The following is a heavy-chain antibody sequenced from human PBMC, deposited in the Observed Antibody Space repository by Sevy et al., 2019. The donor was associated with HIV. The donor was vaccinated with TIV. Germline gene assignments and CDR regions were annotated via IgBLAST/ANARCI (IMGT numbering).Heavy chain of an antibody. CDR2: VYPGDADV. CDR1: GYIFTNYW. J-gene: IGHJ6*02. Sequence: GGSLRLSCKGSGYIFTNYWITWVRQMPGKGLEWMGTVYPGDADVKYNPAFEGHVTMSVDKTITTAYLQWSNLKASDTAIYYCAGSASYMDVWGQGTTVTVSS. CDR3: AGSASYMDV. D-gene: IGHD3-16*01. V-gene: IGHV5-51*01.